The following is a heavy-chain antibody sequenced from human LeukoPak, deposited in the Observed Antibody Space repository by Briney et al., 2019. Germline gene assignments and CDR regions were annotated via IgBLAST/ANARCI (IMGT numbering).Heavy chain of an antibody. CDR3: ARRAGTDWYFDL. D-gene: IGHD6-13*01. CDR2: IYYSGST. Sequence: PSETLSLTCTVSGGSISSYYWSWIRQLPGKGLEWIGYIYYSGSTYYNPSLKSRVTISVDTSKNQFSLKLSSVTAADTAVYYCARRAGTDWYFDLWGRGTLVTVSS. J-gene: IGHJ2*01. CDR1: GGSISSYY. V-gene: IGHV4-59*06.